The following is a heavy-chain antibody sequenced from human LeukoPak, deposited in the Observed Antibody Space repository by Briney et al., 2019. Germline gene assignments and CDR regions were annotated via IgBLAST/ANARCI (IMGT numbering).Heavy chain of an antibody. CDR1: GFTFSGHW. CDR2: IKQGGSDK. Sequence: GGSLRLSCAASGFTFSGHWMSWVRQAPGKGLEWVANIKQGGSDKYYVDSVKGRFTISKDNANNLLYLQMNSLRGEDTAVYYCTRDRSRAEDDWGQGTLVTVSS. CDR3: TRDRSRAEDD. D-gene: IGHD1-14*01. J-gene: IGHJ4*02. V-gene: IGHV3-7*01.